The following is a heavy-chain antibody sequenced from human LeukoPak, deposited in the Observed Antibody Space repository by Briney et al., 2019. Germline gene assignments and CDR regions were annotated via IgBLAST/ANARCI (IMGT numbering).Heavy chain of an antibody. Sequence: GGSLRLSCAASGFTFSTYAMNWVRQAPGKGLEWVSYITSSGSAIYYADSVKGRFTISRDNAKNSLYLQMNSLRAEDTAVYYCASSGSYFDYWGQGTLVTVSS. CDR1: GFTFSTYA. V-gene: IGHV3-48*03. D-gene: IGHD1-26*01. CDR2: ITSSGSAI. CDR3: ASSGSYFDY. J-gene: IGHJ4*02.